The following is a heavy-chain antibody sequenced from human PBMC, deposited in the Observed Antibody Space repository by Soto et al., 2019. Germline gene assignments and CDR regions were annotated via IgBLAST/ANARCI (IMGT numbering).Heavy chain of an antibody. D-gene: IGHD3-9*01. V-gene: IGHV3-21*01. CDR1: GFTFSSYS. CDR3: ATVPYYDILTGHPADDY. Sequence: GGSLRLSCAASGFTFSSYSMNWVRQAPGKGLEWVSSISSSSSYIYYADSVKGRFTISRDNAKNSLYLQMNSLRAEDTAVYYCATVPYYDILTGHPADDYWGQGTLVTVSS. CDR2: ISSSSSYI. J-gene: IGHJ4*02.